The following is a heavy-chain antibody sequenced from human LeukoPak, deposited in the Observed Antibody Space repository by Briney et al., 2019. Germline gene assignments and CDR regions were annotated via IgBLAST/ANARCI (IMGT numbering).Heavy chain of an antibody. Sequence: SETLSLTCTVSGGSISSYYWCWLRQPPGEGLEWIGYIYYSGSTNYNPSLKSRVTISVDTSKNQFSLKLSSVTSADTAVYYCATGGSWSYYYDSSGWYFDYWGQGTLVTVSS. J-gene: IGHJ4*02. CDR2: IYYSGST. CDR3: ATGGSWSYYYDSSGWYFDY. V-gene: IGHV4-59*13. D-gene: IGHD3-22*01. CDR1: GGSISSYY.